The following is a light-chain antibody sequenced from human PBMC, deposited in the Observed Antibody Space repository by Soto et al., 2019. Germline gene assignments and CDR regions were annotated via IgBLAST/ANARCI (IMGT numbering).Light chain of an antibody. Sequence: EIVMTQSPATLSVSPGERATLSCRASQSVSGKLAWYQQKPGQAPRLLIYGASTRATGVTARFSGSGSGTAFTITISSLQSADFAVYYCQQYNSWPPNTFGPGTKVDV. J-gene: IGKJ3*01. CDR2: GAS. CDR1: QSVSGK. CDR3: QQYNSWPPNT. V-gene: IGKV3-15*01.